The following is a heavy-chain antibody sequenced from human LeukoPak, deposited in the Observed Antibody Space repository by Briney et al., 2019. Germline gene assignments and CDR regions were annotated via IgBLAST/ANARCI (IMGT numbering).Heavy chain of an antibody. J-gene: IGHJ3*02. CDR2: IYTSGST. CDR1: DDSISSYY. D-gene: IGHD3-22*01. CDR3: ARDQGYYYDTSGYYDAFDI. V-gene: IGHV4-4*07. Sequence: SETLSLTCTVSDDSISSYYWSWIRQPAGKGLEWIGRIYTSGSTYYNPSLKGRVTMSVDTSKIQFSLKLSSVTAADTAVYYCARDQGYYYDTSGYYDAFDIWGQGTRVTVSS.